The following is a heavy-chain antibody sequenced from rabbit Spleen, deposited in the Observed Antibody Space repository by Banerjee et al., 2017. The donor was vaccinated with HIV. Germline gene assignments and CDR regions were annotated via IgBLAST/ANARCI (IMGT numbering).Heavy chain of an antibody. D-gene: IGHD1-1*01. V-gene: IGHV1S40*01. CDR3: ARDTSSSFSSYGMDL. CDR2: IEGGGSAFS. Sequence: QSLEESGGDLVKPGASLTLTCTASGVSFSSDHYMCWVRQAPGKGLEWIACIEGGGSAFSYFASWAKGRFTISKTSSTTVTLQMTRLTAADTATYFCARDTSSSFSSYGMDLWGPGTLVTVS. J-gene: IGHJ6*01. CDR1: GVSFSSDHY.